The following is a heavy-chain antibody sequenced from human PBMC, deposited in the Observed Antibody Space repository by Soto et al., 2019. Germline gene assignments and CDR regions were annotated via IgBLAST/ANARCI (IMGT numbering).Heavy chain of an antibody. V-gene: IGHV4-61*01. D-gene: IGHD3-10*01. CDR3: ARRKMVRGVIMRSRWFDP. J-gene: IGHJ5*02. Sequence: SETLSLTCTVSGGSVGSGYYYWSWIRQPPGKGLEWIGHIYYSGGTNYNPSLKSRVIISVDTSKNQFSLKLSSVTAADTAVYYCARRKMVRGVIMRSRWFDPWGQGTLVTVSS. CDR2: IYYSGGT. CDR1: GGSVGSGYYY.